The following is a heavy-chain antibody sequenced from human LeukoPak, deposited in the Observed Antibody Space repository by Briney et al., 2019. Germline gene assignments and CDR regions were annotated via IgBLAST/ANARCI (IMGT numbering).Heavy chain of an antibody. CDR1: GYSFTSYW. D-gene: IGHD3-22*01. J-gene: IGHJ4*02. Sequence: GESLKISCKGSGYSFTSYWIGWLRQMPGEGLVWVAGVYSGGSDTRYTPSFQGQVTISADKSITTAYLQWSSLRASDRAVYYCTRRSEDADGYYHFDHWGQGTWVTVSS. CDR3: TRRSEDADGYYHFDH. CDR2: VYSGGSDT. V-gene: IGHV5-51*01.